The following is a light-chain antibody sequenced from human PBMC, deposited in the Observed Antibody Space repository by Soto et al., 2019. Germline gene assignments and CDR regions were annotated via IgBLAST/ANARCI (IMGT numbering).Light chain of an antibody. V-gene: IGLV2-8*01. CDR1: SSDVGAYNY. J-gene: IGLJ1*01. CDR3: GSDVDDIGCV. Sequence: SPMAQPPSASGSLGQSVTISCTGTSSDVGAYNYVSWYQQHPGRAPKLMIYAVTRRPSEEPDRLSGSKSGHKASLNVSGVQGADGKDDYCGSDVDDIGCVFRKGTKV. CDR2: AVT.